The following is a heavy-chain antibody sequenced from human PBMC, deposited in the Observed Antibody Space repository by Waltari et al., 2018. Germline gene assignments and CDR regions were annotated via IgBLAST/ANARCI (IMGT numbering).Heavy chain of an antibody. J-gene: IGHJ4*02. CDR1: EFTISSSA. CDR2: SRVSGGTI. CDR3: ARVPVSSEYYFDY. Sequence: EVQLLESGGGLVQPGGSLGLSCAASEFTISSSAMAWVRQAPGKGREWVESSRVSGGTIHYADSVKGRFTISRDNAKNSLYLQMNSLRAEDTAVYYCARVPVSSEYYFDYWGQGTLVTVSS. V-gene: IGHV3-23*01. D-gene: IGHD6-6*01.